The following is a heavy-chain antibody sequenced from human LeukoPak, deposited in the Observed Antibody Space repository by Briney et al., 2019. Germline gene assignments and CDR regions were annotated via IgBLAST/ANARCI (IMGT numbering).Heavy chain of an antibody. CDR1: GGSISSYY. J-gene: IGHJ4*02. CDR3: TIEIPYSGYPY. D-gene: IGHD5-12*01. CDR2: IYTSGST. V-gene: IGHV4-4*07. Sequence: SETLSLTCTVSGGSISSYYCNWIRQPPGKGLEWIGRIYTSGSTNYNPSLKSRVTMSVDTSKNQFSLKLSSLTAADTAVYYCTIEIPYSGYPYWGQGTLVTVSS.